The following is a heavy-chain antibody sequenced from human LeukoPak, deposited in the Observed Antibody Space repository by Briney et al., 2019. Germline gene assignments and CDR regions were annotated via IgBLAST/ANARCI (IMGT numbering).Heavy chain of an antibody. D-gene: IGHD3-3*01. Sequence: GGSLRLSCVASGFSFITYDMNWVRQAPGKGLEWVSVIYSGGTTYYADSVKGRFTISRDNSKNTLYLQMNSLRAEDTAVYYCARHFGVVTKGVYYYYYGLDVWGQGTTVTVSS. V-gene: IGHV3-66*04. CDR1: GFSFITYD. J-gene: IGHJ6*02. CDR2: IYSGGTT. CDR3: ARHFGVVTKGVYYYYYGLDV.